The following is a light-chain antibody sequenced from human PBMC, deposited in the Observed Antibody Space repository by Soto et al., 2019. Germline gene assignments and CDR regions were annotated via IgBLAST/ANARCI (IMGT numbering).Light chain of an antibody. CDR2: GAS. J-gene: IGKJ3*01. CDR3: QQYGNSVFT. CDR1: QSISSSY. V-gene: IGKV3-20*01. Sequence: EIVLTQSPGTLSLSLGERATLSCRASQSISSSYLAWYQQKPGQAPRLLIYGASSRATGIPDRFSGSGSGTDFTLTITRLEPEAFAIYYCQQYGNSVFTFGPGTKVDIK.